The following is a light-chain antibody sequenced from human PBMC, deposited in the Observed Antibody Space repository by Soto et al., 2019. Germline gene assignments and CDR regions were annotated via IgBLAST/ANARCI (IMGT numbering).Light chain of an antibody. J-gene: IGKJ1*01. Sequence: DIQMTQSPSSLSASVGDRVTITCRASQSISSYLNWYQQKPGKAPKLLIYAASSLQSGVPSRFRGSGSGTDFTLTISSLQPEDFATYYCQQSYSTPWTFGQGTKV. CDR3: QQSYSTPWT. CDR2: AAS. CDR1: QSISSY. V-gene: IGKV1-39*01.